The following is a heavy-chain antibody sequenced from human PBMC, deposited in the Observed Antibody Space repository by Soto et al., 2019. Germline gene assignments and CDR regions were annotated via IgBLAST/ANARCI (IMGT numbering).Heavy chain of an antibody. Sequence: QVQLQQWGAGLLKPSETLSLKCAVTGGSLSGYYWSWIRQPPGKGLEWIGEVKDGGHTNYSPSLKGRVTLSPDPSNNQSSLRLNSVTAADTGVYYCARPQEGVVATHWDHRSLVTVSS. CDR1: GGSLSGYY. V-gene: IGHV4-34*01. CDR3: ARPQEGVVATH. J-gene: IGHJ4*01. CDR2: VKDGGHT. D-gene: IGHD5-12*01.